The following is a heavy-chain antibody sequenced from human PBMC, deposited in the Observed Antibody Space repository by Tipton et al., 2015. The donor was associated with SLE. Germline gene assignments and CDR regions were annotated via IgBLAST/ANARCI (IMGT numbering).Heavy chain of an antibody. D-gene: IGHD1-26*01. CDR3: ASSVGIDAFDI. Sequence: TLSLTCTVSGGSISSHYWSWIRQPPGKGLEWIGYIYYSGSTNYNPSLKSRVTISVDTSKNQFSLKLSSVTAADTAVYYCASSVGIDAFDIWGQGTMVTVSS. J-gene: IGHJ3*02. V-gene: IGHV4-59*11. CDR1: GGSISSHY. CDR2: IYYSGST.